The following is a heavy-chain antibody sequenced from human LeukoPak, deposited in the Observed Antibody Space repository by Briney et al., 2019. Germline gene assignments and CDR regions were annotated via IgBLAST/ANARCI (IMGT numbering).Heavy chain of an antibody. J-gene: IGHJ4*02. D-gene: IGHD4-23*01. CDR3: AKERKLLPFDC. Sequence: PGGSLRLSCAGSGFIFRNYGMHWVRQAPGEGLEWVAFIQNDEIDKFYADSMKGRFTISRDNSKNTLYLQMNSLRAEDTAVYYCAKERKLLPFDCWGQGTLVTVSS. CDR1: GFIFRNYG. CDR2: IQNDEIDK. V-gene: IGHV3-30*02.